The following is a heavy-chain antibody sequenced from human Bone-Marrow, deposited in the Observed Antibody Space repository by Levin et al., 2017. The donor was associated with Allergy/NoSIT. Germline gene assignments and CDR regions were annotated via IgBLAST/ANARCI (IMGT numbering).Heavy chain of an antibody. CDR1: GGSISGYY. J-gene: IGHJ3*02. Sequence: SETLSLTCTISGGSISGYYWSWIRQPPGKGLEWIGYIYYTGSTNYNPSLKSRVTISVDTSKKQISLELNSVTAADTAVYYCARRRIAAAGDDAFDIWGQGTKVNVSS. CDR3: ARRRIAAAGDDAFDI. D-gene: IGHD6-13*01. V-gene: IGHV4-59*08. CDR2: IYYTGST.